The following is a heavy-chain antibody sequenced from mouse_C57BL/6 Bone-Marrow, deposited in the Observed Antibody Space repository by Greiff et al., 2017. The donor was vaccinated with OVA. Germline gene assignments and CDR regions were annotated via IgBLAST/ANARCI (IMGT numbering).Heavy chain of an antibody. CDR1: GYTFTSYW. Sequence: QVQLQQPGAELVKPGASVKLSCKASGYTFTSYWMQWVKQRPGQGLEWIGEIDPSDSYTNYNQKFKGKATLTVDTSSSTAYMQLSSLTSEDSAVYYCARPAYYSYYYAMDYWGQGTSVTVSS. V-gene: IGHV1-50*01. CDR2: IDPSDSYT. D-gene: IGHD2-12*01. J-gene: IGHJ4*01. CDR3: ARPAYYSYYYAMDY.